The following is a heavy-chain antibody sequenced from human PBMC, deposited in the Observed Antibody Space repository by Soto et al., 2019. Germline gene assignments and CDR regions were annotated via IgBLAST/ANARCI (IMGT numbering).Heavy chain of an antibody. Sequence: TGGSLRLSCAASGFTVSSNYMSWVRQAPGKGLEWVSVIYSGGSTYYADSLKGRFTISRDNSKNTLYLQMNSLRAEDTAVYYCARKYYYDSSGDLYFDYWGQGTLVTVSS. CDR3: ARKYYYDSSGDLYFDY. V-gene: IGHV3-53*01. CDR2: IYSGGST. J-gene: IGHJ4*02. D-gene: IGHD3-22*01. CDR1: GFTVSSNY.